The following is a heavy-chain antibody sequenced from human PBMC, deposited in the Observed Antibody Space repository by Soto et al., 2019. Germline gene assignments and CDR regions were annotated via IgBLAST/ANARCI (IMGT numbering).Heavy chain of an antibody. CDR2: ISSNGGTT. J-gene: IGHJ4*02. D-gene: IGHD1-7*01. V-gene: IGHV3-64*01. CDR3: VRRVSGNYDY. Sequence: SGGGMVQPGGSLRLSCVASGFTFSSYDMHWVRQAPGKGLEYVSSISSNGGTTYYGNSVKGRFTISRDNSKNTLYLQMGSLRAEDMAVYCCVRRVSGNYDYWGQGTLVTVSS. CDR1: GFTFSSYD.